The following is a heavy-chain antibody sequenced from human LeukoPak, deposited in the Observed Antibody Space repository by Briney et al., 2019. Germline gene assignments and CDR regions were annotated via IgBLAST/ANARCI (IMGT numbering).Heavy chain of an antibody. D-gene: IGHD3-10*01. CDR2: IYTSGST. Sequence: SETLSLTCTVSGGSISSGSYYWSWIRQPAGKGLEWIGRIYTSGSTNYNPSLKSRVTISVDTSKNQFSLKLSSVTAADTAVYYCARGAVTMVRGVSYYFDYWGQGTLVTVSS. CDR3: ARGAVTMVRGVSYYFDY. V-gene: IGHV4-61*02. CDR1: GGSISSGSYY. J-gene: IGHJ4*02.